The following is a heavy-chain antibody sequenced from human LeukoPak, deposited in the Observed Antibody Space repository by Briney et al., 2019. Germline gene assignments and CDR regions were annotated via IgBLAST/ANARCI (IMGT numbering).Heavy chain of an antibody. CDR3: ARSARITMVRGVINYYYMDV. V-gene: IGHV3-64*01. CDR1: GFTFSSYA. J-gene: IGHJ6*03. Sequence: GGSLRLSCAASGFTFSSYAMHWVRQAPGKGLEYVSAISSNGGNTYYANSVKGRFTISRDNSKNTLYLQMGSLRAEDMAVYYCARSARITMVRGVINYYYMDVWGKGTKVTVSS. CDR2: ISSNGGNT. D-gene: IGHD3-10*01.